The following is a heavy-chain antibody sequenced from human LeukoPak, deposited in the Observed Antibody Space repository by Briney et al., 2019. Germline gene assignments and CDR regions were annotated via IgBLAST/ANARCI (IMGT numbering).Heavy chain of an antibody. J-gene: IGHJ4*02. Sequence: SETLSLTCSVSGDSISSYYWSWIRKPPGKGLEWIGNIYYSGSPNYNPSLKSRVTISLDTSENRFSLRLSSVTAADTAVYYCTRDRRAAGSIFDYWGQGTLVTVSS. CDR3: TRDRRAAGSIFDY. CDR2: IYYSGSP. V-gene: IGHV4-59*01. D-gene: IGHD6-13*01. CDR1: GDSISSYY.